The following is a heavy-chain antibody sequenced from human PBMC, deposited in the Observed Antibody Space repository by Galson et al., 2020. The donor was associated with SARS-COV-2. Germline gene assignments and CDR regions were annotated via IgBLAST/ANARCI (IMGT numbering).Heavy chain of an antibody. Sequence: SVQVSCKTSGFRFTASAVQRVRQARGQRLEWIGWIVVGSGKTNYAQKFQERVTITRDMSTTTAYMELSSLRSEDTAVYYCAAFVGNNPAYWGQGTLVSVSS. CDR2: IVVGSGKT. V-gene: IGHV1-58*01. D-gene: IGHD1-26*01. J-gene: IGHJ4*02. CDR3: AAFVGNNPAY. CDR1: GFRFTASA.